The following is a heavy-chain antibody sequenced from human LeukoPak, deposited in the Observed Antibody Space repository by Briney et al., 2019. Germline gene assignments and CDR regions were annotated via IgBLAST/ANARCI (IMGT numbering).Heavy chain of an antibody. CDR3: AKDTLLNWYFDL. J-gene: IGHJ2*01. CDR2: IYYTGST. Sequence: SETLSLTCTVSGGSISSGGYYWSWIRQHPGKGLEWIGSIYYTGSTYYNPSLKSRVTISVDTSKNQFSLKLTSVTAADTAVYYCAKDTLLNWYFDLWGRGTLVTVSS. CDR1: GGSISSGGYY. V-gene: IGHV4-39*01. D-gene: IGHD1-26*01.